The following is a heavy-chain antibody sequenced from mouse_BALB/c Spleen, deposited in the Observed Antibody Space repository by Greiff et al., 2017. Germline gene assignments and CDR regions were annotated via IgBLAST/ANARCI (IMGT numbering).Heavy chain of an antibody. CDR3: ARKGNGYYYAMDY. J-gene: IGHJ4*01. D-gene: IGHD2-1*01. V-gene: IGHV5-17*02. CDR1: GFTFSSFG. CDR2: ISSGSSTI. Sequence: EVQLVESGGGLVQPGGSRKLSCAASGFTFSSFGMHWVRQAPEKGLEWVAYISSGSSTIYYADTVKGRFTISRDNPKNTLFLQMTSLMSEDTAMYYCARKGNGYYYAMDYWGQGTSVTVSS.